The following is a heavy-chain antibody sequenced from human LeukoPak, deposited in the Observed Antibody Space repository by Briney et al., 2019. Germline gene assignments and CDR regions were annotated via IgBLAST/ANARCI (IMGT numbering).Heavy chain of an antibody. D-gene: IGHD6-13*01. CDR2: ISSSGSTI. J-gene: IGHJ3*02. Sequence: QPGGSLRLSCAASGFTFSSYEMNWVRQAPGKGLEWVSYISSSGSTIYYADSVKGRFTISGDNAKNSLYLQMNSLRAEDTAVYYCARGYSSSWSDAFDIWGQGTMVTVSS. V-gene: IGHV3-48*03. CDR1: GFTFSSYE. CDR3: ARGYSSSWSDAFDI.